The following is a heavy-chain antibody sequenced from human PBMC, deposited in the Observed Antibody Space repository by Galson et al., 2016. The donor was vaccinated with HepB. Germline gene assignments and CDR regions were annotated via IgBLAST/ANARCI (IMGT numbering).Heavy chain of an antibody. CDR3: ARESSGYDYDFDL. V-gene: IGHV3-21*01. CDR1: GFTFSRYT. J-gene: IGHJ3*01. D-gene: IGHD5-12*01. Sequence: SLRLSCAASGFTFSRYTLNWVRRAPGKGLEWVSSISPSSTYIYYSDPMKGRFTISRDNAKKSLYLQMSSLRADDTAIYYCARESSGYDYDFDLWGPGTMVTVSS. CDR2: ISPSSTYI.